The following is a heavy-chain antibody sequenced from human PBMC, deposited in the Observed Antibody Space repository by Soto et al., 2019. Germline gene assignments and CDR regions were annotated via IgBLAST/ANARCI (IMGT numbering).Heavy chain of an antibody. V-gene: IGHV4-30-4*01. CDR3: AVSIGARYFDY. CDR1: GGSISSGDYY. CDR2: IYYSGST. D-gene: IGHD6-6*01. J-gene: IGHJ4*02. Sequence: QVQLQESGPGLVKPSQTLSLTCTVSGGSISSGDYYWSWIRQPPGKGLEWIGYIYYSGSTSYNPSPTSRVTISVDTSKSQFSLKLSSVTAADTAVYYCAVSIGARYFDYWGQGTLVTVSS.